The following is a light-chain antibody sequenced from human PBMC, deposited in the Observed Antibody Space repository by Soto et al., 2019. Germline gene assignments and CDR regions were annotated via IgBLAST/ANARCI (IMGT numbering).Light chain of an antibody. J-gene: IGLJ2*01. CDR3: AAWDDSLNGVV. CDR2: NNN. CDR1: SSNIGSNT. V-gene: IGLV1-44*01. Sequence: QSVLTQPPSASGTPGQRVTISCSGSSSNIGSNTVNWYQQLPGTAPKLLIYNNNQRPSGVPARFSGSKSGTSASLAISGLQSEDEAGYYCAAWDDSLNGVVFGGGTKLTVL.